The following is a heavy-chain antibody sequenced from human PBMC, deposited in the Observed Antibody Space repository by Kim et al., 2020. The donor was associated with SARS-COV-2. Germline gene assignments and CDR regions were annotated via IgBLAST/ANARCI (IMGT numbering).Heavy chain of an antibody. V-gene: IGHV6-1*01. CDR3: AAVTGLTNWFDP. Sequence: SQTLSLTCVVSGDSISNKNAAWNWIRQSPSRGLEWLGRTYYRSKWYDDYAVSVKSRISIKPDTSKNEFSLQLNSVTPEDTAVYYCAAVTGLTNWFDPWGQGALVTVSS. CDR1: GDSISNKNAA. J-gene: IGHJ5*02. CDR2: TYYRSKWYD. D-gene: IGHD6-19*01.